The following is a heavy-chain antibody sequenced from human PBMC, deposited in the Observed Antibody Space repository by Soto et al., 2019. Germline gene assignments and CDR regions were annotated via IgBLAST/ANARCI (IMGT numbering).Heavy chain of an antibody. D-gene: IGHD2-21*01. V-gene: IGHV1-69*01. J-gene: IGHJ4*02. CDR3: ARHGGDGYTIVPNY. CDR2: IIPIFGTA. Sequence: QVQLVQSGAEVKKPGSSVKVACKASGGTFSSYAISWVRQAPGQGLEWMGGIIPIFGTANYAQKFQGRVTITADESTSTAYMELSSLRSEDTAVYYCARHGGDGYTIVPNYCGQGTLVTVSS. CDR1: GGTFSSYA.